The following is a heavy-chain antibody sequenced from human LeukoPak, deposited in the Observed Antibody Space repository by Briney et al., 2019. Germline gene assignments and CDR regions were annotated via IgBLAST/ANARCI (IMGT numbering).Heavy chain of an antibody. CDR1: GGSFSGYY. CDR3: AFQSEYYDFWSGYYDDY. D-gene: IGHD3-3*01. V-gene: IGHV4-34*01. J-gene: IGHJ4*02. Sequence: SETLSLTCAVYGGSFSGYYWSWIRQPPGKGLEWIGEINHSGSTNYNPSLKSRVTISVDTSKNQFSLKLSSVTAADTAVYYCAFQSEYYDFWSGYYDDYWGQGTLVTVSS. CDR2: INHSGST.